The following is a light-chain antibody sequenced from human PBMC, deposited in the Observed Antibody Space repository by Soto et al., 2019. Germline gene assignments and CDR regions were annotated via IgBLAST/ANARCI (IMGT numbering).Light chain of an antibody. J-gene: IGKJ5*01. CDR2: AAS. CDR1: QAISSY. Sequence: IKLNQAPSSLSATAGDRVSVTCRASQAISSYLAWYQQKPGRAPKLLIYAASTLQSGVPSRFSGSGSGTEFTLTITSLQPEHFATYYCQQLNSFPITFGQGTLLEIK. V-gene: IGKV1-9*01. CDR3: QQLNSFPIT.